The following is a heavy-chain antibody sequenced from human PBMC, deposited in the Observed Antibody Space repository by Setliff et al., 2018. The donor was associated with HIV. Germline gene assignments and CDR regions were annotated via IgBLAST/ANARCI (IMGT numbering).Heavy chain of an antibody. CDR1: GFTFSSYW. V-gene: IGHV3-74*01. CDR2: INSDGSST. D-gene: IGHD1-26*01. Sequence: PGGSLRLSCAASGFTFSSYWMHWVRQAPGKGLVWVSRINSDGSSTNYADSVKGRFTISRDNSKNTLYLQMNSLRAEDTAVYYCAKDGGAVGATEVDYWGQGTLVTVSS. CDR3: AKDGGAVGATEVDY. J-gene: IGHJ4*02.